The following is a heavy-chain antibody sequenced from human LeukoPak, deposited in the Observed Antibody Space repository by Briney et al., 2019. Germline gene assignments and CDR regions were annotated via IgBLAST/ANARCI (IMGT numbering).Heavy chain of an antibody. CDR1: GFTVSSNY. Sequence: GGSLRLSCAASGFTVSSNYMSWVRQAPGKGLEWVSVIYSGGSTYYADSVKGRFTISRDNSKNTLYLQMNSLRAEDTAVYYCARPLNWNLYYFDYWGQGTLVTVSS. J-gene: IGHJ4*02. CDR3: ARPLNWNLYYFDY. CDR2: IYSGGST. V-gene: IGHV3-53*01. D-gene: IGHD1-1*01.